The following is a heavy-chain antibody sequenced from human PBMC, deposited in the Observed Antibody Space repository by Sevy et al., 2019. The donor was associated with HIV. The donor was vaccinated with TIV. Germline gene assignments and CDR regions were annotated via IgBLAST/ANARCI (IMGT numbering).Heavy chain of an antibody. CDR1: GGFISSYY. D-gene: IGHD2-15*01. V-gene: IGHV4-59*01. CDR2: IYYSGRP. J-gene: IGHJ6*03. CDR3: ARAPLLSDYYSYYMDV. Sequence: SDTLSLTCTVSGGFISSYYWTWIRQSPEKGLEWIGDIYYSGRPNSHPSLNSRVTISLDTSKNQFFLKLSSVTAADTAVYYCARAPLLSDYYSYYMDVWGKGTTVTVSS.